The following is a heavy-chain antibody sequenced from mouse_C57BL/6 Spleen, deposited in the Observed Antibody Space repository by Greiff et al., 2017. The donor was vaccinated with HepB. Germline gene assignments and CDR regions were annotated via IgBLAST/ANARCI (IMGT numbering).Heavy chain of an antibody. D-gene: IGHD2-4*01. V-gene: IGHV1-82*01. J-gene: IGHJ3*01. CDR2: IYPGDGDT. CDR1: GYAFSSSW. CDR3: AYYDYDGGFAY. Sequence: QVQLKESGPELVKPGASVKISCKASGYAFSSSWMNWVKQRPGKGLEWIGRIYPGDGDTNYTGKFKGKATLTADKSSSTAYMQLSSLTSEDSAVYCCAYYDYDGGFAYWGQGTLVTVSA.